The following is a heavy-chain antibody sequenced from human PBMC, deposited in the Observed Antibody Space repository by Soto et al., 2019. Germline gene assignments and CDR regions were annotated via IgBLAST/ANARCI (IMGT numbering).Heavy chain of an antibody. D-gene: IGHD3-10*01. Sequence: QVQLVESGGGVVQAGKSLRLSCAASGFTFSAYGMHWVRQAPGKGLEWVAVISYNGRNKYYVDSVKGRFSVSRDDSKNTVYLQMDSGRPEDTAVYYCVKYGSLEVPDVPVEEYFFYHWGQGTLVSVSS. V-gene: IGHV3-30*18. CDR3: VKYGSLEVPDVPVEEYFFYH. CDR2: ISYNGRNK. J-gene: IGHJ4*02. CDR1: GFTFSAYG.